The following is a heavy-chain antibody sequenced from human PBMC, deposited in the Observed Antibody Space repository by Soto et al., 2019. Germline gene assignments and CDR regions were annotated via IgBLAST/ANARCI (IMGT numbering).Heavy chain of an antibody. CDR2: TYYRSKWYN. CDR3: ARVVVPAATPNWFDP. D-gene: IGHD2-2*01. J-gene: IGHJ5*02. CDR1: GDSVSSNSAA. Sequence: SQTLSLTCAISGDSVSSNSAAWNWIRQSPSRGLEWLGRTYYRSKWYNDYAVSVKSRITINPDTSKNQFSLKLSSVTAADTAVYYCARVVVPAATPNWFDPWGQGTLVTVSS. V-gene: IGHV6-1*01.